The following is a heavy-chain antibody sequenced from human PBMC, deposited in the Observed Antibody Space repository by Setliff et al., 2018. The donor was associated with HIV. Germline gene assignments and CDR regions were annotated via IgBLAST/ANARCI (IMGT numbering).Heavy chain of an antibody. V-gene: IGHV4-39*07. Sequence: SETLSLTCTVSGGSISSSSYYWGWIRQPPGKGLEWIGSIYYSGRTYYNPSLKSRVTISVDTSKNQLSLKLSSVTAADAAVYYCARRPYTALVPFDYWGQGTLVTVSS. J-gene: IGHJ4*02. CDR1: GGSISSSSYY. CDR3: ARRPYTALVPFDY. D-gene: IGHD5-18*01. CDR2: IYYSGRT.